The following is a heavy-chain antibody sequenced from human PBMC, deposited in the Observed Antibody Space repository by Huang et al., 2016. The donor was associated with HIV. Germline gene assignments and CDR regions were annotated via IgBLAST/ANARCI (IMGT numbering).Heavy chain of an antibody. V-gene: IGHV7-4-1*02. CDR3: ARVGVYLDAFDI. D-gene: IGHD2-8*01. CDR1: GYTFTSYA. CDR2: SNTNTGNP. Sequence: QVHLVQSGSELKKPGASVKVSCKASGYTFTSYAMNWVRQAPGQGLEWVGWSNTNTGNPTYAQGFTGRFGVSLDTSGSTAYLQISSLKAEDTAVYYCARVGVYLDAFDIWGQGTMVTVSS. J-gene: IGHJ3*02.